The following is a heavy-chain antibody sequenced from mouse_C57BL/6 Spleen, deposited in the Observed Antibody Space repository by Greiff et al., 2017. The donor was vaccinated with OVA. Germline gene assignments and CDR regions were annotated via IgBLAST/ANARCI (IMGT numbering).Heavy chain of an antibody. CDR3: ARPYGSSYVDY. J-gene: IGHJ2*01. V-gene: IGHV1-50*01. CDR2: IDPSDSYT. CDR1: GYTFTSYW. Sequence: VQLQQPGAELVKPGASVKLSCKASGYTFTSYWMQWVKQRPGQGLEWIGEIDPSDSYTNYNQKFKGKATLTVDTSSSTAYMQLSSLTSEDSAVYYCARPYGSSYVDYWGQGTTLTVSS. D-gene: IGHD1-1*01.